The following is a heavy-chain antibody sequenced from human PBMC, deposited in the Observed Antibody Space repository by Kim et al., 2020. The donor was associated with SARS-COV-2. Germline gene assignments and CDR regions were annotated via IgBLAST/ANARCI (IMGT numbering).Heavy chain of an antibody. CDR2: IYSGGST. J-gene: IGHJ4*02. CDR1: GFTVSSNY. CDR3: ARGGQQLVLLQYLTN. Sequence: GGSLRLSCAASGFTVSSNYMSWVRQAPGKGLEWVSVIYSGGSTYYADSVKGRFTISRHNSKNTLYLQMNSLRAEDTAVYYCARGGQQLVLLQYLTNWGQGTLVTVSS. D-gene: IGHD6-13*01. V-gene: IGHV3-53*04.